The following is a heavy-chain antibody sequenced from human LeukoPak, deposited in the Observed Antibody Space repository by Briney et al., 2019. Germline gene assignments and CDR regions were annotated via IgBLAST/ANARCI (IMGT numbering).Heavy chain of an antibody. CDR2: ITSSSSYI. CDR1: GFTFSSYS. J-gene: IGHJ4*02. V-gene: IGHV3-21*01. CDR3: ARDPHFDY. Sequence: GGSLRLSCAAAGFTFSSYSMGWVRQAPGRGLEWVSSITSSSSYIYYADSVKGRFTISRDNAKNSLYLQMNNLRAEDTAVYYCARDPHFDYWGQGTLVTVSS.